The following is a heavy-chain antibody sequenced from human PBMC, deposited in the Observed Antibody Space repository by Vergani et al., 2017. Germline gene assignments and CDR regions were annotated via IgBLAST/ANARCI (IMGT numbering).Heavy chain of an antibody. V-gene: IGHV5-51*01. CDR1: EYSFGNYW. CDR3: ARQTTYTES. J-gene: IGHJ5*02. Sequence: EVELVQSGPEMRKPGESLKISCKGSEYSFGNYWIGWVRQMPGKGLEWMGIIYPADSDTRYSPSFQGQVTISADKSISTAFLQWDSLKASDTALYSCARQTTYTESWGQGTLVTVSS. D-gene: IGHD1-1*01. CDR2: IYPADSDT.